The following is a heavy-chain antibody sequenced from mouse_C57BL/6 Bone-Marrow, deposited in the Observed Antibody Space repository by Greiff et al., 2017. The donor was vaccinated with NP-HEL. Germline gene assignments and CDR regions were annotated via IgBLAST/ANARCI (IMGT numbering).Heavy chain of an antibody. CDR2: IDPEDGET. D-gene: IGHD2-4*01. Sequence: VQLQQSGAELVKPGASVKLSCTASGFNIKDYYMHWVKQRTEQGLEWIGRIDPEDGETKYAPKFQGQATITADTSSNTAYLQLSSLTSEDTAVYYCAREGASTMITTEGGYYAMDYWGQGTSVTVSS. V-gene: IGHV14-2*01. CDR3: AREGASTMITTEGGYYAMDY. CDR1: GFNIKDYY. J-gene: IGHJ4*01.